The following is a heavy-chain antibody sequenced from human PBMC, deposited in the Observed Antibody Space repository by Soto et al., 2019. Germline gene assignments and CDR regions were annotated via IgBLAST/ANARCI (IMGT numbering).Heavy chain of an antibody. CDR1: GYTFTNYY. CDR3: ARPPGYISDWHYFDL. CDR2: ISPKSGGT. D-gene: IGHD2-21*02. Sequence: ASVKVSCKASGYTFTNYYMHWVRQAPGQGFEWLGRISPKSGGTNYGQKFQGRVSMTWDTSLKTAYMELSSLISEGTAVYFCARPPGYISDWHYFDLWGQGTLVTVSS. V-gene: IGHV1-2*02. J-gene: IGHJ4*02.